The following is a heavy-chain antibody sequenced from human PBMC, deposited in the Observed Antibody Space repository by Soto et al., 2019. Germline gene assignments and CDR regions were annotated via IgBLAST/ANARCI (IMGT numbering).Heavy chain of an antibody. V-gene: IGHV2-26*01. Sequence: QVTLKESGPVVVKPTETLTLTCTVSGFSLSDTRMGISWIRQPPGKALEWLAHIFSDDEKSFSPSLKSRLTISKDTSKSQVVLTMTNMDPVDTATYYCARPRRSLAIPYYWYRMDVWGQGTTVTVSS. CDR1: GFSLSDTRMG. CDR2: IFSDDEK. D-gene: IGHD3-10*01. J-gene: IGHJ6*02. CDR3: ARPRRSLAIPYYWYRMDV.